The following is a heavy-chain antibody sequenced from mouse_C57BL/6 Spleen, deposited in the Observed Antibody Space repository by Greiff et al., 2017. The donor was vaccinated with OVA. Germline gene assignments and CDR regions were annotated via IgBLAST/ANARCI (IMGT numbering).Heavy chain of an antibody. CDR1: GYSITSGYY. V-gene: IGHV3-6*01. D-gene: IGHD2-5*01. J-gene: IGHJ2*01. CDR3: ARNYYSNSYYFDY. Sequence: EVQLQESGPGLVKPSQSLSLTCSVTGYSITSGYYWNWIRQFPGNKLEWMGYISYDGSNNYNPSLKNRISITRDTSKNQFFLKLNSVTTEDTATYYCARNYYSNSYYFDYWGQGTTLTVSS. CDR2: ISYDGSN.